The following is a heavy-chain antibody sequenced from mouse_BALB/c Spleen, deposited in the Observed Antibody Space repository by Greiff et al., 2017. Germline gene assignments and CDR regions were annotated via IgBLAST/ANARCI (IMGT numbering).Heavy chain of an antibody. CDR2: IDPFNGGT. V-gene: IGHV1S135*01. CDR1: GYSFTSYY. J-gene: IGHJ2*01. D-gene: IGHD1-1*01. Sequence: QLKESGPELMKPGASVKISCKASGYSFTSYYMHWVKQSHGKSLEWIGYIDPFNGGTSYNQKFKGKATLTVDKSSSTAYMHLSSLTSEDSAVYYCARSDGSSLDYWGQGTTLTVSS. CDR3: ARSDGSSLDY.